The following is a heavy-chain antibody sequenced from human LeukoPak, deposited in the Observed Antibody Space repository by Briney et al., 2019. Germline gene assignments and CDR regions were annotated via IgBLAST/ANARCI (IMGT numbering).Heavy chain of an antibody. CDR2: ISASGRST. CDR1: GFTFDDYA. V-gene: IGHV3-23*01. D-gene: IGHD3-10*01. CDR3: AKSLWFGELFSYHDY. Sequence: PGRSLRLSCAASGFTFDDYAMHWVRQAPGKGLEWVSGISASGRSTYYADSVKGRFTISRDNARSTLWLQMNSLRAEDTAVYYCAKSLWFGELFSYHDYWGQGNLVTVSS. J-gene: IGHJ4*02.